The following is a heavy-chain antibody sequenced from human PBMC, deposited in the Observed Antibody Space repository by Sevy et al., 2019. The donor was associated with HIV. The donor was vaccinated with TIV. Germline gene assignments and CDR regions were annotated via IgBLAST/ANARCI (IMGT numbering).Heavy chain of an antibody. CDR1: GFTFSNYW. CDR2: IKRDGSEK. D-gene: IGHD2-2*01. CDR3: ARDCSSASCLWGMDV. Sequence: GWSLRLSCAGSGFTFSNYWMSWVRQAPGKGLEWVANIKRDGSEKYYVASVKGRFTISRDNAKTSLYLQMNSLRVEDTAVYYCARDCSSASCLWGMDVWGQGTMVTVSS. J-gene: IGHJ6*02. V-gene: IGHV3-7*03.